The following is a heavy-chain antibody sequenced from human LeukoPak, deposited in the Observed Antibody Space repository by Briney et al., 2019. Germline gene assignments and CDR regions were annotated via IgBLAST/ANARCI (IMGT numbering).Heavy chain of an antibody. CDR2: ISAYNGNT. CDR1: GYTFTSYG. D-gene: IGHD2-2*01. J-gene: IGHJ5*02. CDR3: ATDRYRYCSSTSCSNNWFVP. Sequence: ASVKVSCKASGYTFTSYGISWVRQAPGQGLEWMGWISAYNGNTNYAQKLQGRVTMTTDTSTSTAYMELRSLRSDDTAVYYCATDRYRYCSSTSCSNNWFVPWGQGTLVTVSS. V-gene: IGHV1-18*01.